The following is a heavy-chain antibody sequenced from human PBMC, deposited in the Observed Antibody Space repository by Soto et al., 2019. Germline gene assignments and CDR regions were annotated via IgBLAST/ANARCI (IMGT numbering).Heavy chain of an antibody. D-gene: IGHD5-12*01. V-gene: IGHV1-69*14. CDR3: VRVVAIPGYPDN. Sequence: QVQLVQSGAEVRQPASSVKVSCKTSGDTFSSYAITWVRQAPGQGLEWMGGIVPTVDTSTYAQKFQGRVTITAAKFTKTVYMQLSSLRSDDAAVYYYVRVVAIPGYPDNWGQGTLVTVSS. J-gene: IGHJ4*02. CDR2: IVPTVDTS. CDR1: GDTFSSYA.